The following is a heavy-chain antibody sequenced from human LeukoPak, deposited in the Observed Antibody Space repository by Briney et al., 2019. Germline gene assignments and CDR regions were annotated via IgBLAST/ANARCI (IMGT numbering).Heavy chain of an antibody. CDR1: GFTVTNYA. Sequence: PGGSLRLSCAASGFTVTNYAMYWVRQAPGKGLEWVSAISGRDDSTYYADSVKGRFTISRDTSKNTLFLQMNSLRAEDTAVYYRAKWGDYDILTGYYDPDYWGQGTLVTVSS. V-gene: IGHV3-23*01. CDR3: AKWGDYDILTGYYDPDY. CDR2: ISGRDDST. D-gene: IGHD3-9*01. J-gene: IGHJ4*02.